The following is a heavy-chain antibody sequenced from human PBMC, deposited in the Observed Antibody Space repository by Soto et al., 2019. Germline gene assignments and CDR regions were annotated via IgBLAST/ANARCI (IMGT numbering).Heavy chain of an antibody. CDR3: ARGLKGRYCSGGSCNRSGYYYYYYMDV. V-gene: IGHV1-8*01. Sequence: ASVKVSCKASGYTFTSYDINWVRQATGQGLEWMGWMNPNSGNTGYAQKFQGRVTMTRNTSISTAYMELSSLRSEDTAVYYCARGLKGRYCSGGSCNRSGYYYYYYMDVWGKGTTVTVSS. CDR1: GYTFTSYD. D-gene: IGHD2-15*01. CDR2: MNPNSGNT. J-gene: IGHJ6*03.